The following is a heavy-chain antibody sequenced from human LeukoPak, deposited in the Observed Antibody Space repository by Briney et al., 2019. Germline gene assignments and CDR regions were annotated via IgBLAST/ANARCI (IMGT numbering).Heavy chain of an antibody. CDR3: VKDDYYYGSGSYYFDY. CDR2: ISSNGGST. D-gene: IGHD3-10*01. J-gene: IGHJ4*02. V-gene: IGHV3-64D*09. Sequence: PGGSLRLSCSASGFTFSSYAMHWVHQPPGKELEYVSAISSNGGSTYYADSVKGRFTISRDNSKNTLYLQMSSLRAEDTAGYYCVKDDYYYGSGSYYFDYWGQGTLVSVSS. CDR1: GFTFSSYA.